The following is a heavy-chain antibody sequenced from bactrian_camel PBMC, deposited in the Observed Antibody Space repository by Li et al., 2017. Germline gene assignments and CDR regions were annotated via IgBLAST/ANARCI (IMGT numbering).Heavy chain of an antibody. D-gene: IGHD6*01. CDR2: ISWSGDST. V-gene: IGHV3S25*01. J-gene: IGHJ4*01. CDR1: AFTFSRYW. CDR3: ATTRSASWYNMVGEYKY. Sequence: QLVESGGGLVHAGGSLRLSCAASAFTFSRYWMYWVRQAPGKGLEWVSAISWSGDSTNYADSAKGQFTISRHNAKNTVYLQMNSLKPEDTAVYYCATTRSASWYNMVGEYKYWGQGTQVTVS.